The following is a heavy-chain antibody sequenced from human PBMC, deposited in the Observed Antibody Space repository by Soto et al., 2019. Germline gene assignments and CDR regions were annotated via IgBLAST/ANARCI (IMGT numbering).Heavy chain of an antibody. CDR3: ARESDILNWFDP. J-gene: IGHJ5*02. Sequence: EVQLVESGGGLVQPGGSLRLSCAASGFTFSSYSMNWVRQAPGKGLEWVSYISSSSSTIYYADSVKGRFTISRDKAKNSLYLQMHSLRAEDTAVYACARESDILNWFDPWGQGTLVTVSS. CDR1: GFTFSSYS. D-gene: IGHD3-9*01. CDR2: ISSSSSTI. V-gene: IGHV3-48*01.